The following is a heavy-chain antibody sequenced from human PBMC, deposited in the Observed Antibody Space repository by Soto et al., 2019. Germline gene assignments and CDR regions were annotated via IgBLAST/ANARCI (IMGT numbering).Heavy chain of an antibody. V-gene: IGHV3-15*01. CDR3: APGSSLGAHR. Sequence: EVQLVESGGGLVKPGGSLRLSCAASGFTFGHVWISWVRQAPGKGLEWVGRIKSKTDGGTSDYAAPVKDRFTISRDDSKNTLCLQMNSLKAEDTAVYYCAPGSSLGAHRWGQETLVTVSS. D-gene: IGHD3-16*01. J-gene: IGHJ4*02. CDR2: IKSKTDGGTS. CDR1: GFTFGHVW.